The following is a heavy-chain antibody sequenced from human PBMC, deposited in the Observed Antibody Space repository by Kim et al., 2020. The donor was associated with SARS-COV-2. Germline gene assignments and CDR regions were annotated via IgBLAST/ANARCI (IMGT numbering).Heavy chain of an antibody. CDR2: IIPIVGIA. CDR1: GGTFSSHA. CDR3: ARPNKEPYYFYYYMDV. J-gene: IGHJ6*03. V-gene: IGHV1-69*04. Sequence: SVKVSCKASGGTFSSHAIDWVRKAPGQGLEWIGRIIPIVGIADYAQNFQGRVTITADKSTSIPYMELSSLRPEDTAVYFCARPNKEPYYFYYYMDVWG.